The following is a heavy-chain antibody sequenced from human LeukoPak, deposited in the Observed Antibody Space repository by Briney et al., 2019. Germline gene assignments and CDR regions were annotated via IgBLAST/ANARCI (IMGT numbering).Heavy chain of an antibody. J-gene: IGHJ4*02. CDR3: ARTRRGLLWFGELSRAPVDY. V-gene: IGHV3-48*03. CDR2: ISSSGSTI. CDR1: GFIFSNYE. D-gene: IGHD3-10*01. Sequence: GGSLRLSCAASGFIFSNYEMNWVRQAPGKGLEWVSYISSSGSTIYYADSVKGRFTISRDNAKNSLYLQMNSLRAEDTAVYYCARTRRGLLWFGELSRAPVDYWGQGTLVTVSS.